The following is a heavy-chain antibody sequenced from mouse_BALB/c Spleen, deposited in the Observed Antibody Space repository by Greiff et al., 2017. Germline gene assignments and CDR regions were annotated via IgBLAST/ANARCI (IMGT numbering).Heavy chain of an antibody. CDR1: GFSLTSYG. Sequence: VQLVESGPGLVAPSQSLSITCTVSGFSLTSYGVHWVRQPPGKGLEWLGVIWAGGSTNYNSALMSRLSISKDNSKSQVFLKMNSLQTDDTAMYYCARGTFITTHWYFDVWGAGTTVTVSS. J-gene: IGHJ1*01. CDR3: ARGTFITTHWYFDV. V-gene: IGHV2-9*02. CDR2: IWAGGST. D-gene: IGHD1-1*01.